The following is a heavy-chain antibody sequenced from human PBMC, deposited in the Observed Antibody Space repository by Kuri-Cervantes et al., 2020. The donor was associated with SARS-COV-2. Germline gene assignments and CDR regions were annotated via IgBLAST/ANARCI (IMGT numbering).Heavy chain of an antibody. J-gene: IGHJ6*02. CDR3: ASRGGSSSGGKYYYYGMDV. V-gene: IGHV3-30-3*01. Sequence: GGSLRLSCAVSGVSINRDWMSWVRQAPGKGLEWVAVISYDGSNKYYAHSVKGRFTISRDNSKNTLYLQMNSLRAEDTAVYYCASRGGSSSGGKYYYYGMDVWGQGTTVTVSS. D-gene: IGHD6-13*01. CDR2: ISYDGSNK. CDR1: GVSINRDW.